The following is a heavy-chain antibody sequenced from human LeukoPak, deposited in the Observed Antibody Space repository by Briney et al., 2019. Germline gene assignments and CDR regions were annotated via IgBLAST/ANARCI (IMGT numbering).Heavy chain of an antibody. CDR2: AYYSGST. V-gene: IGHV4-59*01. Sequence: SETLSLTCTVSGGSISSYYWSWIRQPPGKGLEWIGYAYYSGSTNYNPSLKSRVTLSVDTSKNQYSLKLSSVTAADTAVYYCARGSYSDLSFDSWGLGTLVTVSS. D-gene: IGHD5-18*01. J-gene: IGHJ4*02. CDR3: ARGSYSDLSFDS. CDR1: GGSISSYY.